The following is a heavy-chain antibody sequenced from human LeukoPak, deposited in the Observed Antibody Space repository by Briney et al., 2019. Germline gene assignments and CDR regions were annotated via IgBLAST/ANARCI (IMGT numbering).Heavy chain of an antibody. J-gene: IGHJ3*01. Sequence: GGSLRLSCAASGFTFSTYWMHWVRQAPGKGLVWVSRINSDGSSTSYADSVKGRFTISRDNAKNTLYLQMNSLRAEDTAVYYCARVTTGIPFDFWGQGTMVTVSS. CDR1: GFTFSTYW. D-gene: IGHD4-17*01. CDR2: INSDGSST. V-gene: IGHV3-74*01. CDR3: ARVTTGIPFDF.